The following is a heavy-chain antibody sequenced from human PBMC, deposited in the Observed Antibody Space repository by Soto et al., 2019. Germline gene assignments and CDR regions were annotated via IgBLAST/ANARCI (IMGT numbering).Heavy chain of an antibody. CDR3: ARGATLYRAAERYFQH. V-gene: IGHV4-34*01. CDR2: INHSGST. D-gene: IGHD6-25*01. Sequence: SETLSLTCAVYGGSFSGYYWSWIRQPPGKGLEWIGEINHSGSTNYNPSLKSRVTISVDTSKNQFSLKLSSVTAADTAVYYCARGATLYRAAERYFQHWGQGTLVTVSS. J-gene: IGHJ1*01. CDR1: GGSFSGYY.